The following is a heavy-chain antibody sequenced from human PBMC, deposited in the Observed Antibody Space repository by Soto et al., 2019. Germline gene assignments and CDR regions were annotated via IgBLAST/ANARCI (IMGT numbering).Heavy chain of an antibody. Sequence: GGSLRLSCAASGFTVSSNYMSWGRQAPGKGLEWVSVIYSGGSTYYADSVKGRFTISRDNSKNTLYLQMNSLRAEDTAVYYCARDSAARSYYYYYGMDVWGQGTTVTVSS. CDR2: IYSGGST. V-gene: IGHV3-53*01. D-gene: IGHD6-6*01. CDR1: GFTVSSNY. CDR3: ARDSAARSYYYYYGMDV. J-gene: IGHJ6*02.